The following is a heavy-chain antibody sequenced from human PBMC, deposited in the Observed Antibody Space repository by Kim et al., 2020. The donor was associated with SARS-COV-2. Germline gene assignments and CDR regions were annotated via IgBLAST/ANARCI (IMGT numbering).Heavy chain of an antibody. Sequence: PSLKSRVTISVDVSKNQFSLKLNSLTAADTAVYYCARRYCPGGSCYAYDYWGQGTLVTVSS. V-gene: IGHV4-59*08. CDR3: ARRYCPGGSCYAYDY. J-gene: IGHJ4*02. D-gene: IGHD2-15*01.